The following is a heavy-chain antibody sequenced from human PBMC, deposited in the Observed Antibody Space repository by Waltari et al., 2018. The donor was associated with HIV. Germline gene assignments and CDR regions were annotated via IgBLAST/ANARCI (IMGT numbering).Heavy chain of an antibody. D-gene: IGHD3-22*01. CDR1: GYSICSGYY. CDR2: FYHGGGT. CDR3: ARGDYYDSSGYFGDAFDI. V-gene: IGHV4-38-2*02. J-gene: IGHJ3*02. Sequence: QVQLQESGPGLVKPSETLSLTCPAPGYSICSGYYWGWLRQPPGTGLEWIGSFYHGGGTYYNPSLKSRVTISGDMSKNQFSLKLSSVTAADTAVYYCARGDYYDSSGYFGDAFDIWGRGTLVTVSS.